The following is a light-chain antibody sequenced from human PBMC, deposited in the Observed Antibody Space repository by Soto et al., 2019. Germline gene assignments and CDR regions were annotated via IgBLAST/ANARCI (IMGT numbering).Light chain of an antibody. V-gene: IGKV1-5*03. Sequence: DIQMTQSPSTLSASVGDRVTITCRASQSISSWLAWYQQKPGKAPKLLIYKASSLESGVPSRFSGSGSGTEFTLTISSLQPDDFATYYCQHYNPWTFGQGTKVEIK. CDR3: QHYNPWT. CDR2: KAS. CDR1: QSISSW. J-gene: IGKJ1*01.